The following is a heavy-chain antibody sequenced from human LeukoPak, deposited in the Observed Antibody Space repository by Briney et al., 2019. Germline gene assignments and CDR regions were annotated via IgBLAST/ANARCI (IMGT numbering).Heavy chain of an antibody. CDR1: GGSISSYY. D-gene: IGHD3-22*01. CDR3: ARGVYYDSSGYSKGAFDI. V-gene: IGHV4-59*01. CDR2: IYYSGST. Sequence: SETLSLTCTVSGGSISSYYWSWIRQPPGKGLEWIGYIYYSGSTNYSPSLKSRVTISVDTSKNQFSLKLSSVTAADTAVYYCARGVYYDSSGYSKGAFDIWGQGTMVTVSS. J-gene: IGHJ3*02.